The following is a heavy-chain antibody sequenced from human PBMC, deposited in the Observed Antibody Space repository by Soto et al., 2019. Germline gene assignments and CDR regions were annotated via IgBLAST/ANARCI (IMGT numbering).Heavy chain of an antibody. CDR2: IYYSGST. J-gene: IGHJ6*04. CDR3: ARVSGVDFLHGMDV. V-gene: IGHV4-31*03. Sequence: QVHLQESGPGLVKPSQTLSLTCTVSGGSISSGGYYWSWIRQHPGKGLEWIGYIYYSGSTYYNPSLKRRVTISVDTSKNQFSMKLSSVTAADTAVYYCARVSGVDFLHGMDVGGKGTTVTASS. D-gene: IGHD2-21*02. CDR1: GGSISSGGYY.